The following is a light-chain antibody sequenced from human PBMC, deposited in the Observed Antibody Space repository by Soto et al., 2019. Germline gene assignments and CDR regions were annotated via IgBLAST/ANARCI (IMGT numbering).Light chain of an antibody. V-gene: IGLV1-47*01. Sequence: QLVLTQPPSASGTPGQRVTISCSGSSSNIGSNSVYWYQQLPGTAPKLLIYKNNQRPSGVPDRFSGSKSGTSASLAISGLRSEDEADYYCAAWDGSLSSWVFGGGTKLTVL. CDR2: KNN. CDR1: SSNIGSNS. CDR3: AAWDGSLSSWV. J-gene: IGLJ3*02.